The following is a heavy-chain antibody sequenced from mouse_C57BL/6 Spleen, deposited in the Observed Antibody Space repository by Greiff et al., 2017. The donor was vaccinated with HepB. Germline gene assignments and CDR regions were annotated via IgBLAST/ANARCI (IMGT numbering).Heavy chain of an antibody. CDR1: GYTFTSYW. V-gene: IGHV1-55*01. Sequence: QVQLQQPGAELVKPGASVKMSCKASGYTFTSYWITWVKQRPGQGLEWIGDIYPGSGSTNYNETFKSKATLTVDTSSSTAYMELSSLTSEDSAVYYFARFETYYYGSSNWYFDVWDTGTTVTDSS. CDR3: ARFETYYYGSSNWYFDV. J-gene: IGHJ1*03. D-gene: IGHD1-1*01. CDR2: IYPGSGST.